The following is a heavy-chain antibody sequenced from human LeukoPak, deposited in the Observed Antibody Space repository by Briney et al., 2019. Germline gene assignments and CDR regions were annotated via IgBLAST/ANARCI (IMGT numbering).Heavy chain of an antibody. CDR3: ARVGVVWQQLENYYYYMDV. CDR2: IYYSGST. D-gene: IGHD6-13*01. J-gene: IGHJ6*03. Sequence: PSETLSLTCTVSGGSISSSSYYWGWIRQPPGKGLEWIGSIYYSGSTYYNPSLKSRVTISVDTSKNQFSLKLSSVTAADTAVYYCARVGVVWQQLENYYYYMDVWGKGTTVTVSS. CDR1: GGSISSSSYY. V-gene: IGHV4-39*01.